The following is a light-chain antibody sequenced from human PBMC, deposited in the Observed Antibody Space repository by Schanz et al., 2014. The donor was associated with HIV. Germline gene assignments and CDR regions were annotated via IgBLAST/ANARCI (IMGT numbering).Light chain of an antibody. Sequence: EIVLTQSPGSLSLSPGGRATLSCGASQRLSSSYLAWYQQKRDQPPRLVIYATSTRAAGIPDRFSGTGSGTDFTLIISSLHPEDFGTYYCQQLTSYPFTFGGGTKVDLK. V-gene: IGKV3D-20*02. CDR3: QQLTSYPFT. CDR2: ATS. CDR1: QRLSSSY. J-gene: IGKJ4*01.